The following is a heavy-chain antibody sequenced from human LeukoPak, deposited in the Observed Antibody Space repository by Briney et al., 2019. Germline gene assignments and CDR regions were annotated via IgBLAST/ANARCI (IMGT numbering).Heavy chain of an antibody. D-gene: IGHD1-1*01. CDR1: GFTFSSYS. J-gene: IGHJ4*02. CDR2: ISSSSSYI. V-gene: IGHV3-21*01. CDR3: ARDEELERGAGDPGDFDY. Sequence: GGSLRLSCAASGFTFSSYSMNWDRQAPGKGLEWVSSISSSSSYIYYGDSGKGRFTISRDNAQNSLYLQMNRLGAEDTAVYYCARDEELERGAGDPGDFDYWGQGTLVTVSS.